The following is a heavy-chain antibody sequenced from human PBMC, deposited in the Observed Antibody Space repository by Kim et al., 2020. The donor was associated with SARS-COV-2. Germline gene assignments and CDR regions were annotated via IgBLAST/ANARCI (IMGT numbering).Heavy chain of an antibody. CDR1: GYIFTSIA. CDR3: AARYSSSYFDL. J-gene: IGHJ2*01. V-gene: IGHV7-4-1*02. CDR2: LNTNTGTP. D-gene: IGHD6-13*01. Sequence: ASVKVSCKASGYIFTSIAIHWVRQAPGQGLEWMGWLNTNTGTPTYARGFTGRFVFSLDTSVSTAYLQISSVRADDTAVYFCAARYSSSYFDLWGHGTLVT.